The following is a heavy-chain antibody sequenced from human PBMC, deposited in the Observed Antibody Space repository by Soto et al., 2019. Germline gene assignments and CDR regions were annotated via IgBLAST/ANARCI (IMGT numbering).Heavy chain of an antibody. D-gene: IGHD6-13*01. CDR1: GFTSRSFT. CDR3: TRDASRDSSARGWFDP. Sequence: GRSLTLPXAASGFTSRSFTMNWVHQAPAKGLEWVSTISSNSAYIYYTDALRGRFTISRDNAKNSLHLQMNSLRAEDTAVYYRTRDASRDSSARGWFDPWGPGTLVTVSS. CDR2: ISSNSAYI. V-gene: IGHV3-21*01. J-gene: IGHJ5*02.